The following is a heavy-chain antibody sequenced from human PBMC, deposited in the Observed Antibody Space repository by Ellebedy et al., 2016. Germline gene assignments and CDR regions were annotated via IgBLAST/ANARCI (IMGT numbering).Heavy chain of an antibody. V-gene: IGHV4-31*03. J-gene: IGHJ6*02. CDR1: GGSISSGGSY. Sequence: SETLSLXXTVSGGSISSGGSYWSWIRQHPGKGLEWIGYIYYSGSTYYNPSLKSRVTISVDTSKDQFSLKLSSVTAADTAVYYCARDGYYYGSGYYYGMDVWGQGTTVTVSS. CDR2: IYYSGST. D-gene: IGHD3-10*01. CDR3: ARDGYYYGSGYYYGMDV.